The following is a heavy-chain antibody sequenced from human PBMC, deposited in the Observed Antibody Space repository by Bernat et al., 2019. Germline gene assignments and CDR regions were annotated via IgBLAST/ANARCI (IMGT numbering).Heavy chain of an antibody. D-gene: IGHD2-2*01. J-gene: IGHJ6*03. V-gene: IGHV3-21*01. CDR2: ISSSSYYI. CDR1: GFSFSSYT. CDR3: ASPLGYCTSNNCYEGYYYYYMDV. Sequence: EVQLVESGGGLVKPGGSLRLSCAASGFSFSSYTMNWVRQAPGKGLEWVSSISSSSYYIYYADSVKGRFTISRDNAKNSLYLQMNSLRAEDTAVYYCASPLGYCTSNNCYEGYYYYYMDVWGKGTTVTVSS.